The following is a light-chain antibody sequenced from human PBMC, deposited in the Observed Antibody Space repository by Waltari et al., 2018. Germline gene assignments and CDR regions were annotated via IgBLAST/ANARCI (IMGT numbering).Light chain of an antibody. CDR1: SSNIGSNT. CDR2: SNN. Sequence: QSVLTQSPSASGTPGQRVTISCSGSSSNIGSNTVNWYQQLPGTAPKLLFYSNNQRPAGVPDRFAGSKSGTSASLAISGLQSEDEADYYCAAWDDSLNGVVFGGGTKLTVL. CDR3: AAWDDSLNGVV. J-gene: IGLJ2*01. V-gene: IGLV1-44*01.